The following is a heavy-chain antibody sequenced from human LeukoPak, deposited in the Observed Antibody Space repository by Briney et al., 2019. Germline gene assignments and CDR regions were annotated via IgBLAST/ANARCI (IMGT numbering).Heavy chain of an antibody. CDR3: ARGEEGIVVVPAAIPQNWFDP. D-gene: IGHD2-2*02. J-gene: IGHJ5*02. V-gene: IGHV3-21*01. Sequence: GGSLRLSCAASGFTISAYPMTWVRRAPGMGLEWVSSIRNGGGPTYYADSVKGRFTISRDNAKNSPYLQMNSLRAEDTAVYYCARGEEGIVVVPAAIPQNWFDPWGQGTLVTVSS. CDR2: IRNGGGPT. CDR1: GFTISAYP.